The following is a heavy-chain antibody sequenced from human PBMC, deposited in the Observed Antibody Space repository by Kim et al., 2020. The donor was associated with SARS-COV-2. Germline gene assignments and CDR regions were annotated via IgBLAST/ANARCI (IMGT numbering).Heavy chain of an antibody. Sequence: SVKVSCKASGGTFSSYAISWVRQAPGQGLEWMGGIIPIFGTANYAQKFQGRVTITADESTSTAYMELSSLRSEDTAVYYCARGRLRLGELSFLEAYTYWGQGTLVTVSS. CDR2: IIPIFGTA. CDR1: GGTFSSYA. V-gene: IGHV1-69*13. J-gene: IGHJ4*02. CDR3: ARGRLRLGELSFLEAYTY. D-gene: IGHD3-16*02.